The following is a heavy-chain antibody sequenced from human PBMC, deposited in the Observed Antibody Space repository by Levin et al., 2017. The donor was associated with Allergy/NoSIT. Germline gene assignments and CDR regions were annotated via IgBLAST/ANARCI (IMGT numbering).Heavy chain of an antibody. D-gene: IGHD2-2*01. CDR3: ARNRRDSSTSVWFDP. J-gene: IGHJ5*02. CDR2: ITPGNGYT. V-gene: IGHV1-3*01. Sequence: GASVKVSCKTSGYTFTSFAIHWVRQAPGQRLEWMGWITPGNGYTRYSQNLQGRVTITSDTSASTAYMELSSLRSEDTAVYYCARNRRDSSTSVWFDPWGQGTLVTVSS. CDR1: GYTFTSFA.